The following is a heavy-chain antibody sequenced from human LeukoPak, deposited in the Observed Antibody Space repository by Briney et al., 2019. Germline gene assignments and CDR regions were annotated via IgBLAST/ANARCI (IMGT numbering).Heavy chain of an antibody. CDR2: IFYSGST. CDR3: TASYTSGFPEIDY. V-gene: IGHV4-61*01. D-gene: IGHD6-19*01. Sequence: SETLSLTCTVSGGSVSSGNYYWSWIRQPPGKGLEWIAYIFYSGSTNYNPSLKSRVTVSLDTSKNQFSLKLNAVTAADTAFYYCTASYTSGFPEIDYWGQGTLVTVSS. J-gene: IGHJ4*02. CDR1: GGSVSSGNYY.